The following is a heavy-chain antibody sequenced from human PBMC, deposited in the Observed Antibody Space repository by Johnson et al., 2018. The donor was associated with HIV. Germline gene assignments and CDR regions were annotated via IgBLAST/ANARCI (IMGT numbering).Heavy chain of an antibody. CDR3: AKDPGWFGEPGDAFEI. J-gene: IGHJ3*02. V-gene: IGHV3-30-3*01. CDR2: ISYDGSNK. D-gene: IGHD3-10*01. CDR1: GFTFSSYA. Sequence: QVQLVESGGGVVQPGRSLRLSCAASGFTFSSYAMHWVRQAPGKGLAWVAVISYDGSNKYYADSVKGRFTISRDNSKNTLYMQMNSRRAEDTAVYYCAKDPGWFGEPGDAFEIWGQGTMVTVSS.